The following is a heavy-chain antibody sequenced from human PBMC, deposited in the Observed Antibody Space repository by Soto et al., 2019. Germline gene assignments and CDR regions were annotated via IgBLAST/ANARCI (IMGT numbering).Heavy chain of an antibody. Sequence: SVKVSCKVSGGTFSSYAISWVRQAPGQGLEWMGGIIPIFGTANYAQKFQGRVTITADESTSTAYMELSSLRSEDTAVYYCARGRYNYDSSGYTFRSFDYWGQGTLVTVSS. J-gene: IGHJ4*02. CDR3: ARGRYNYDSSGYTFRSFDY. CDR1: GGTFSSYA. D-gene: IGHD3-22*01. V-gene: IGHV1-69*13. CDR2: IIPIFGTA.